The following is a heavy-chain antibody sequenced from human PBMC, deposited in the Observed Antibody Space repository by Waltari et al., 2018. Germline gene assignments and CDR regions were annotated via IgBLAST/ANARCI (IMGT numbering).Heavy chain of an antibody. CDR3: ARWAGAHYDNFWGNYRYIQYYFDY. J-gene: IGHJ4*02. Sequence: QLQLQESGTGLVKPSETLSLNCSSDYYWGWIRQPPGKGLEWIATIYYSGSTYYHPSLKGRLTISVDTSKNQFSLKLSSVTAADTAVYYCARWAGAHYDNFWGNYRYIQYYFDYWGQGTLVTVSS. CDR1: SDYY. D-gene: IGHD3-16*02. CDR2: IYYSGST. V-gene: IGHV4-39*01.